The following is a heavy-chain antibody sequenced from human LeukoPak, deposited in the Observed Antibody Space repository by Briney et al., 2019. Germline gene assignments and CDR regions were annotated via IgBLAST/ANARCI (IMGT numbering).Heavy chain of an antibody. Sequence: SETLSLTCAVYGGSFSDYYWTWIRQPRGKGLEWIGEINHSGSTNYNPSLKSRVTISLDTSKNQFSLKLSSVTAADTAVYYCASYGSDDYWGQGTLVTVSS. CDR1: GGSFSDYY. D-gene: IGHD3-10*01. CDR2: INHSGST. J-gene: IGHJ4*02. CDR3: ASYGSDDY. V-gene: IGHV4-34*01.